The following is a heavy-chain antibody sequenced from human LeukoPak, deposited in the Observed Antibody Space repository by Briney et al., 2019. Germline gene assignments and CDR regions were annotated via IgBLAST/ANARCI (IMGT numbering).Heavy chain of an antibody. V-gene: IGHV5-51*01. CDR1: GYSFISYW. D-gene: IGHD3-22*01. J-gene: IGHJ6*02. CDR2: IYPADSDS. Sequence: PGESLKISCKGSGYSFISYWIGWVRQMPGKGLEWMGIIYPADSDSRYSPSFQGQVTISADKSTSTAYLQWNSLKASDTATYYCARRMRYYYDSSGYRYYYGMDVWGQGTTVTVSS. CDR3: ARRMRYYYDSSGYRYYYGMDV.